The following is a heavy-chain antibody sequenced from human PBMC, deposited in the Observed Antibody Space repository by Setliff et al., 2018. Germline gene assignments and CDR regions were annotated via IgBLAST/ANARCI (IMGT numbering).Heavy chain of an antibody. Sequence: PGGSLRLSCAASGFTFSSYAMSWVRQAPGQGLEWVSAISGSGGSTYYADSVKGRFTISRDNSKNTLYLQMNSLRAEDTAVYYCAKDQGRYCSGGSCYSIGSCDYWGQGTLVTVSS. CDR2: ISGSGGST. D-gene: IGHD2-15*01. J-gene: IGHJ4*02. V-gene: IGHV3-23*01. CDR1: GFTFSSYA. CDR3: AKDQGRYCSGGSCYSIGSCDY.